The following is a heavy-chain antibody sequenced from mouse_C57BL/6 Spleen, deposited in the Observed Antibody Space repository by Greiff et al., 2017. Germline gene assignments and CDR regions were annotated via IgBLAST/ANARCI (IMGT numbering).Heavy chain of an antibody. CDR2: IRNKANGYTT. Sequence: EVKLVESGGGLVQPGGSLSLSCAASGFTFTDYYMSWVRQPPGKALEWLGFIRNKANGYTTEYSASVKGRFTISRDNSQSILYLQMNALRAEDSATYYCARDAYDCYSYYAKDGWGQGASVTVAT. J-gene: IGHJ4*01. V-gene: IGHV7-3*01. D-gene: IGHD2-3*01. CDR3: ARDAYDCYSYYAKDG. CDR1: GFTFTDYY.